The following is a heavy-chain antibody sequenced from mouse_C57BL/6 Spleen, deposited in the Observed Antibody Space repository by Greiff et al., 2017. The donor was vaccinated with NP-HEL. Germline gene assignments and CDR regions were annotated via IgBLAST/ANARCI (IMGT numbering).Heavy chain of an antibody. CDR2: SRNKANDYTT. D-gene: IGHD4-1*02. J-gene: IGHJ4*01. CDR1: GFTFSDFY. V-gene: IGHV7-1*01. CDR3: ARVNWDYYAMDY. Sequence: EVMLVESGGGLVQSGRSLRLSCATSGFTFSDFYMEWVRQAPGKGLEWIAASRNKANDYTTEYSASVKGRFIVSRDTSQSILYLQMNALRAEDTAIYYCARVNWDYYAMDYWGQGTSVTVSS.